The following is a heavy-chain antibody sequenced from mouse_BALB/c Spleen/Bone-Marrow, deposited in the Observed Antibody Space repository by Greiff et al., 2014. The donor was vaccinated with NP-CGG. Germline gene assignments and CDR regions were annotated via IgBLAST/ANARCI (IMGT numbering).Heavy chain of an antibody. Sequence: VHVKQSGPELVKPGASVKVSCKASGYAFTDYNIYWVKQRHGKSLEWIGYIDLYNGGTSYNQKFKGKATLTVDKSSSTAYMHLNSLTSEDFAVYYCARLGDGYYDALDYWGQGTSVTVSS. CDR1: GYAFTDYN. CDR2: IDLYNGGT. CDR3: ARLGDGYYDALDY. V-gene: IGHV1S135*01. J-gene: IGHJ4*01. D-gene: IGHD2-3*01.